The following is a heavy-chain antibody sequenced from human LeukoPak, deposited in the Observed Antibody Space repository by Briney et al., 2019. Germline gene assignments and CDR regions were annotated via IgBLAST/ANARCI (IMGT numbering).Heavy chain of an antibody. CDR1: GFTFNNYW. CDR3: ARPPMFDYGGNSRWFDP. V-gene: IGHV3-7*01. J-gene: IGHJ5*02. CDR2: IKQDGSEK. D-gene: IGHD4-23*01. Sequence: GGSLRLSCAASGFTFNNYWMSWDRQAPGKGLEWVANIKQDGSEKYYVDSVKGRFTISRDNAKNSLYLQMNSLRAEDTAVYYCARPPMFDYGGNSRWFDPWGQGTLVTVSS.